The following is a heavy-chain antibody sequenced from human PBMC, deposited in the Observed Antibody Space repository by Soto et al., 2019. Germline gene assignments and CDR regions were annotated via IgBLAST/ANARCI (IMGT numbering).Heavy chain of an antibody. CDR1: GYTFITYV. J-gene: IGHJ4*02. CDR2: INAGNGDT. D-gene: IGHD1-1*01. CDR3: AGDSPGNYFDY. V-gene: IGHV1-3*01. Sequence: QVHLVQSGVEVKKPGASVKVSCKASGYTFITYVIHWVRQAPGKGPEWMGWINAGNGDTKYSQNVQGIVTITRDTSASTVYLKLSSLRSEDTAVFYCAGDSPGNYFDYWGQGTLVTVAS.